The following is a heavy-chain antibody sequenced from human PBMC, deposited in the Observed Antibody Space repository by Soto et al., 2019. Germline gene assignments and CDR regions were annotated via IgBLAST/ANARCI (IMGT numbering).Heavy chain of an antibody. CDR2: IYRGDSDI. CDR1: GYSFTSYW. V-gene: IGHV5-51*01. D-gene: IGHD3-22*01. CDR3: ARGTSDYDSSGYFFDY. J-gene: IGHJ4*02. Sequence: GEALKISCKGSGYSFTSYWIAWVRQMPGKGLEWMGIIYRGDSDIRYSPSFQGQVTMSTDKSISTAYLQWDSLKASDTAMYYCARGTSDYDSSGYFFDYWGQGTLVTVSS.